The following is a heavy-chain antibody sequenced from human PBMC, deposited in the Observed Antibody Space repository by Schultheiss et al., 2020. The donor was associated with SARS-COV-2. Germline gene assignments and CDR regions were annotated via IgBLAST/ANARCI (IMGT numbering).Heavy chain of an antibody. CDR2: FYSSENT. J-gene: IGHJ5*02. V-gene: IGHV4-59*01. CDR3: ARGSEGFDP. CDR1: GASINNYY. Sequence: SETLSLTCTVSGASINNYYWTWIRQSPGKGLEWIGYFYSSENTNYNPSLQSRVTMSVDVSKKQLSLRLSSVTAADSAVYYCARGSEGFDPWGQGTLVTVSS.